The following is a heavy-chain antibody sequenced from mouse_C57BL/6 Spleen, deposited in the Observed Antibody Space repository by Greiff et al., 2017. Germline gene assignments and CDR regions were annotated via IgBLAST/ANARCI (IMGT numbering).Heavy chain of an antibody. CDR3: ARRGRGLDYFDY. V-gene: IGHV1-72*01. J-gene: IGHJ2*01. Sequence: QVQLQQPGPELVKPGASVKMSCKASGYTFTSYWMNWVKQRPGRGLEWIGRIDPNSGGTKYNEKFKSKATLTVDKPSSTAYMPLSSLTSEDSAVYYCARRGRGLDYFDYWGQGSTLTVSS. D-gene: IGHD2-13*01. CDR1: GYTFTSYW. CDR2: IDPNSGGT.